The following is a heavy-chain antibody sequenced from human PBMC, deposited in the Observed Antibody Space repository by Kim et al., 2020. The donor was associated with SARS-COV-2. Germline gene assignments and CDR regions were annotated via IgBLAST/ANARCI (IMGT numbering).Heavy chain of an antibody. V-gene: IGHV1-2*02. D-gene: IGHD6-13*01. CDR3: ARDPESIAAAGACP. J-gene: IGHJ5*02. CDR2: INPNSGGT. CDR1: GYTFTGYY. Sequence: ASVKVSCKASGYTFTGYYMHWVRQAPGQGLEWMGWINPNSGGTNYVQKFQGRVTMTRDTSISTAYMELSRLRSDDTAVYYCARDPESIAAAGACPWGQGTLVTVSS.